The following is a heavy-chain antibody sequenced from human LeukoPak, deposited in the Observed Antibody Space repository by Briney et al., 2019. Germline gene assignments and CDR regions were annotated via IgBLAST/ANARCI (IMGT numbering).Heavy chain of an antibody. CDR3: ARDTSRITIFGVVSYGMDV. Sequence: SETLSLTCAVSGGSISSGGYSWSWLRQPPGKGLEWIGYIYHSGSTNYNPSLKSRVTISVDTSKNQFSLKLSSVTAADTAVYYCARDTSRITIFGVVSYGMDVWGQGTTVTVSS. J-gene: IGHJ6*02. D-gene: IGHD3-3*01. CDR1: GGSISSGGYS. V-gene: IGHV4-30-2*01. CDR2: IYHSGST.